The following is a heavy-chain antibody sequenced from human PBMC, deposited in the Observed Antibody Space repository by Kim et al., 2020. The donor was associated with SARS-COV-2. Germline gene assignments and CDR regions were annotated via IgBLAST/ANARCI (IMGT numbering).Heavy chain of an antibody. CDR2: IIPILGIA. V-gene: IGHV1-69*02. Sequence: SVKVSCKASGGTFSSYTISWVRQAPGQGLEWMGRIIPILGIANYAQKFQGRVTITADKSTSTAYMELSSLRSEDTAVYYCARASIGSYYYDSSGFDALDPWGQGTLVTVSS. D-gene: IGHD3-22*01. CDR3: ARASIGSYYYDSSGFDALDP. CDR1: GGTFSSYT. J-gene: IGHJ5*02.